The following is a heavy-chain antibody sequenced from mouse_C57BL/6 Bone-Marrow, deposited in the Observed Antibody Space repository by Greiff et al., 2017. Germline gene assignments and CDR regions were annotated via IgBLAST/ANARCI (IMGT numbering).Heavy chain of an antibody. V-gene: IGHV5-17*01. CDR2: ISSGSSTI. Sequence: EVKLVESGGGLVKPGGSLKLSCAASGFTFSDYGMHWVRQAPERGLEWVAYISSGSSTIYYADTVKGRFTISRDNAKNTLFLQMTSLRSEDTALYYCARRYDGYPIFDYWGQGTTLTVSS. J-gene: IGHJ2*01. CDR3: ARRYDGYPIFDY. D-gene: IGHD2-3*01. CDR1: GFTFSDYG.